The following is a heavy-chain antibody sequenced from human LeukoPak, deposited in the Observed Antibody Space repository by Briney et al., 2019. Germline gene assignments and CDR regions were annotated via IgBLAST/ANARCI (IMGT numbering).Heavy chain of an antibody. CDR2: IYYSGST. Sequence: SETLSLTCTVSGGSISSYYWSWIRQPPGKGLEWIGYIYYSGSTNYNPSLKSRVTISVDTSKNQFSLKLSSVTAADTAVYYCARLIAAAGQPHFDYWGQGTLVTVSS. CDR1: GGSISSYY. J-gene: IGHJ4*02. D-gene: IGHD6-13*01. CDR3: ARLIAAAGQPHFDY. V-gene: IGHV4-59*08.